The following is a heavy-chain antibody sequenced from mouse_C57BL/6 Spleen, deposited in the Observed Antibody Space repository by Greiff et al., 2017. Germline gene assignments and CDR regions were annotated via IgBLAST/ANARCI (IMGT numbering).Heavy chain of an antibody. CDR1: GYTFTDYE. Sequence: VQLQQSGAELVRPGASVTLSCKASGYTFTDYEMHWVKQTPVHGLEWIGAIYPETGGTAYNQKFKGKAILTADKSSSTAYMELRSLTSEDSAVYYCTRVAPYYGSSRWYFDVWGTGTTVTVSS. CDR3: TRVAPYYGSSRWYFDV. J-gene: IGHJ1*03. CDR2: IYPETGGT. V-gene: IGHV1-15*01. D-gene: IGHD1-1*01.